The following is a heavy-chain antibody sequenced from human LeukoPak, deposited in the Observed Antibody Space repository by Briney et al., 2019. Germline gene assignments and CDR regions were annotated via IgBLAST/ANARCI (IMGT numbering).Heavy chain of an antibody. D-gene: IGHD6-19*01. V-gene: IGHV3-21*01. CDR3: ARAGGWYTAFDI. CDR1: RFTFSSYS. J-gene: IGHJ3*02. Sequence: GGSLRLSCAASRFTFSSYSMNWVRQAPGKGLEWVSSISSSSSYIYYADSVKGRFTISRDNAKNSLYLQMNSLRAEDTAVYYCARAGGWYTAFDIWGQGTMVTVSS. CDR2: ISSSSSYI.